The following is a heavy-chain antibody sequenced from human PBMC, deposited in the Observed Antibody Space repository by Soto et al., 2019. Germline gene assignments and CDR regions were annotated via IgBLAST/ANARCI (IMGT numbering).Heavy chain of an antibody. CDR3: ARGGSSYGPDFDY. CDR2: ISYDGSNK. V-gene: IGHV3-30-3*01. Sequence: GWSLRLSCASSGFTFISYAMHWVRQAPGKGLEWVAVISYDGSNKYYADSVKGRFTISRDNSKNTLYLQMNSLRAEDTAVYYCARGGSSYGPDFDYWGQGTLVTVSS. D-gene: IGHD5-18*01. J-gene: IGHJ4*02. CDR1: GFTFISYA.